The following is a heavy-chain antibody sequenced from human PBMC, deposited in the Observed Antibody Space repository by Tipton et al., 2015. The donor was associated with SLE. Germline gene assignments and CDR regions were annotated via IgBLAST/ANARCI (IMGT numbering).Heavy chain of an antibody. Sequence: SLRLSCAASGFTFSSYAMSWVRQAPGKGLEWVSAISGSGGSTYYADSVKGRFTISRDNAKNSLYLQMNSLRAEDTAVYYCARDRGSGEAFDIWGQGTMVTVSS. V-gene: IGHV3-23*01. J-gene: IGHJ3*02. CDR2: ISGSGGST. CDR1: GFTFSSYA. CDR3: ARDRGSGEAFDI. D-gene: IGHD1-26*01.